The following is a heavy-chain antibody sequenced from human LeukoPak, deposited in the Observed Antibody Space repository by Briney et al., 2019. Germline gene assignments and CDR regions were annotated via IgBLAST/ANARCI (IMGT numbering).Heavy chain of an antibody. D-gene: IGHD6-13*01. J-gene: IGHJ4*02. CDR1: GYTFTTYY. CDR3: ARGLVAAAGTRYYFDY. CDR2: IRLSGGRT. Sequence: GASVKVSCKASGYTFTTYYMHWVRQAPGQELEWMGIIRLSGGRTSHAQRVQGRVTMTRDTSTSTVYMELSSLRSEGTAVYYCARGLVAAAGTRYYFDYWGQGTLVTVSS. V-gene: IGHV1-46*01.